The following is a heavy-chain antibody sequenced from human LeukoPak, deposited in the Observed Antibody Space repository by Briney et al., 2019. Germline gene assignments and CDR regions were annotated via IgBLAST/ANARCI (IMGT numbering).Heavy chain of an antibody. D-gene: IGHD6-13*01. CDR1: GFTFSSYW. CDR2: IDSDEFTT. CDR3: ARAAAGSGAFDI. Sequence: PGGSLRLSCAASGFTFSSYWMHWVRHAPGKGLVWVSRIDSDEFTTTYADSVRGRFSISRDNAKNTLYLQMSSLRDEDTAVYYCARAAAGSGAFDIWGQGTRVTVSS. J-gene: IGHJ3*02. V-gene: IGHV3-74*01.